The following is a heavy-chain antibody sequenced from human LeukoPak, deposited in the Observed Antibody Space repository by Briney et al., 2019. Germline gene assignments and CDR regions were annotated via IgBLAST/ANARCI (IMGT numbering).Heavy chain of an antibody. CDR3: ARVPIYYYYYGMDV. V-gene: IGHV1-2*06. Sequence: GASVKVSCKASGYTFTGYYMHWVRQAPGQGLEWMGRINPNSGGTNYAQKFQGRVTMTRDTSISTAYMELSRLRSDDTAVYYCARVPIYYYYYGMDVWGQGTTVTVSS. J-gene: IGHJ6*02. CDR1: GYTFTGYY. D-gene: IGHD2-2*02. CDR2: INPNSGGT.